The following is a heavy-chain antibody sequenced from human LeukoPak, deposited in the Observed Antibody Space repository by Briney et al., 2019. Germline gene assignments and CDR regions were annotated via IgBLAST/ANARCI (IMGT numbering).Heavy chain of an antibody. J-gene: IGHJ4*02. Sequence: KPSETLSLTCAVYGGSFSGYYWSWIRQPPGKGLEWIGEINHSGSTNYNPSLKSRVTISVDTSKNQFSLKLSSVTAADTAVYYCARHDRAIAALIFDYWGQGTLVTVSS. D-gene: IGHD6-13*01. V-gene: IGHV4-34*01. CDR1: GGSFSGYY. CDR2: INHSGST. CDR3: ARHDRAIAALIFDY.